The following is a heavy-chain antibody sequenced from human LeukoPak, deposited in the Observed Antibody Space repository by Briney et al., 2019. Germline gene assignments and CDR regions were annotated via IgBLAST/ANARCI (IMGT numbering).Heavy chain of an antibody. V-gene: IGHV1-69*04. D-gene: IGHD2-15*01. CDR2: IIPIFGIA. Sequence: ASVKVSCKASGGTFSSYAISWVRQAPGQGLGWMGRIIPIFGIANYAQKFQGRVTITADKSTSTAYMELSSLRSEDTAMYYCAGMDDSIPFDYWGQGTLVTVSS. CDR3: AGMDDSIPFDY. J-gene: IGHJ4*02. CDR1: GGTFSSYA.